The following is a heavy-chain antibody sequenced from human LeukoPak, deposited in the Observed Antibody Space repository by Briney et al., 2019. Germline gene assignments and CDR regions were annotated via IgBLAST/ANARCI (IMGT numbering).Heavy chain of an antibody. V-gene: IGHV5-51*01. Sequence: PSFPGQVTISADKSISTAYLQWSSLKASDTAMYYCARLWGKGAFDIWGQGTMVTVSS. J-gene: IGHJ3*02. D-gene: IGHD7-27*01. CDR3: ARLWGKGAFDI.